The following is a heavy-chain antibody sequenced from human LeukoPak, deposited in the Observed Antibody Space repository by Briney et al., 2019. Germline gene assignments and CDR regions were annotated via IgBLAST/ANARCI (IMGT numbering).Heavy chain of an antibody. D-gene: IGHD7-27*01. CDR3: ARRLGSERAFDI. Sequence: SETLSLTCTVSGGSISSYYWSWIRQPPGKGLEWSGYIYYRGSTNYNPSLKSRVTISVDTSKNQFSLKLSSVTAADTAVYYCARRLGSERAFDIWGQGTMVTVSS. CDR2: IYYRGST. V-gene: IGHV4-59*08. J-gene: IGHJ3*02. CDR1: GGSISSYY.